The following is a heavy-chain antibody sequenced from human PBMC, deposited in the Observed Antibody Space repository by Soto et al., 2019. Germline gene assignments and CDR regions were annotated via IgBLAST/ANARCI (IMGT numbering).Heavy chain of an antibody. J-gene: IGHJ5*02. CDR1: GYTFTSYG. CDR3: ARDPVGGNWFDP. Sequence: ASVKVSCKASGYTFTSYGISWSRQAPGQGLEWMGWINPYNGNTNYAQKLQGRVTMTTDTSTSTAYMELRSLRSDDTAVYYCARDPVGGNWFDPWGQGTLVTVSS. CDR2: INPYNGNT. D-gene: IGHD1-26*01. V-gene: IGHV1-18*01.